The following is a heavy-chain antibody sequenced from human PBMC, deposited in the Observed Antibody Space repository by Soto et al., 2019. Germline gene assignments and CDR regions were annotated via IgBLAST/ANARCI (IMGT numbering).Heavy chain of an antibody. CDR3: ATWVDYGDFEGFDF. D-gene: IGHD4-17*01. CDR2: IIPIFGTA. J-gene: IGHJ4*02. V-gene: IGHV1-69*06. CDR1: GGTFSSYA. Sequence: GASVKVSCKASGGTFSSYAISWVRQAPGQGLEWMGGIIPIFGTANSAQKFQGSVTMTWDTSITTAYLDLTRLTTNDTATYFCATWVDYGDFEGFDFWGQGTLVTVSS.